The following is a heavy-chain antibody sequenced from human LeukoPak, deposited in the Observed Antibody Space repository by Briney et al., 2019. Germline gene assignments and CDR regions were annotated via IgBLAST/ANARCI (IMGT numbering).Heavy chain of an antibody. J-gene: IGHJ5*02. Sequence: SETLSLTCAVYGGSFSGYYWSWIRQPPGKGLEWIGEINHSGSTNYNPSLKSRVTISVDTSKNQFSLKLSSVTAADTAVYYCAGCYDPSSRLRWDFDPWGQGTLVTVSS. D-gene: IGHD2-2*01. CDR3: AGCYDPSSRLRWDFDP. CDR2: INHSGST. CDR1: GGSFSGYY. V-gene: IGHV4-34*01.